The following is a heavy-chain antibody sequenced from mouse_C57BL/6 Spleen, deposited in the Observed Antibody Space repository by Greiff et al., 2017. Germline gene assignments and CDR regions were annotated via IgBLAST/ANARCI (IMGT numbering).Heavy chain of an antibody. CDR2: IYPGDGDT. V-gene: IGHV1-80*01. J-gene: IGHJ2*01. CDR3: ASYYYGSSWYYFDY. Sequence: QVQLQQSGAELVKPGASVKISCKASGYAFSSYWMNWVKQRPGKGLEWIGQIYPGDGDTNYNGKFKGKATLTADKSSSTAYMQLSSLTSEDSAVYFCASYYYGSSWYYFDYWGQGTTLTVSS. D-gene: IGHD1-1*01. CDR1: GYAFSSYW.